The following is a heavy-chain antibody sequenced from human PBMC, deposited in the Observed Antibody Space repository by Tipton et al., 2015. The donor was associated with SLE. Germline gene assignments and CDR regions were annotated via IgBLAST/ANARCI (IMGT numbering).Heavy chain of an antibody. CDR3: ARTLGAIAHTVYDAFDI. J-gene: IGHJ3*02. CDR1: GGSFSDYY. V-gene: IGHV4-34*01. CDR2: IYYTGTT. D-gene: IGHD1-26*01. Sequence: TLSLTCAVSGGSFSDYYWTWVRQPPGKGLEWIGSIYYTGTTTYYNSFLKSRVTMSVDMSKNQFSLRLTSVTATDTAVYYCARTLGAIAHTVYDAFDIWGQGKMVTVSS.